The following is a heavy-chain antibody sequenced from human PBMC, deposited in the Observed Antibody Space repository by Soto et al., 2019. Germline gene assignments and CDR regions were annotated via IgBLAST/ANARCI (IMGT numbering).Heavy chain of an antibody. Sequence: QVQLVESGGGVVQPGRSLRLSCAASGFTFSSYAMHWVRQAPGKGLEWVAVISYDGSNKYYADSVKGRFTISRDNSKNTLYVQMNSLRAEDTAVYYCARDESSSSWYYAYWGQGTLVTVSS. CDR1: GFTFSSYA. CDR2: ISYDGSNK. J-gene: IGHJ4*02. CDR3: ARDESSSSWYYAY. V-gene: IGHV3-30-3*01. D-gene: IGHD6-13*01.